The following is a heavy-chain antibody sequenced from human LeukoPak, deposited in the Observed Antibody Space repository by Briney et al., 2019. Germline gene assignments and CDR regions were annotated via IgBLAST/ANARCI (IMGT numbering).Heavy chain of an antibody. CDR1: GYTFTSYY. Sequence: ASVKVSCKASGYTFTSYYMHWVRQAPGQGLEWMGWINPNSGATNYAQKFQGRVTMTKDTSISTAYMELSRLTSDDTAVYYCARGHPVVPAAVPDSWGQGTLVTVSS. D-gene: IGHD2-2*01. CDR2: INPNSGAT. V-gene: IGHV1-2*02. J-gene: IGHJ4*02. CDR3: ARGHPVVPAAVPDS.